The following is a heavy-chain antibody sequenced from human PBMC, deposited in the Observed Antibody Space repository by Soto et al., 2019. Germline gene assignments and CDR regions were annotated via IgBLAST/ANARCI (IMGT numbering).Heavy chain of an antibody. Sequence: PVESLKISCSGPGDRLTSYWIARVRQMPGKGLEWMGIIYPGDSDTRYSPSSQGQVTISADKSISTAYLKLSSVTAADRAVYYCAVTNEGLDYWGQGTLVTVSS. J-gene: IGHJ4*02. D-gene: IGHD1-1*01. CDR2: IYPGDSDT. CDR1: GDRLTSYW. CDR3: AVTNEGLDY. V-gene: IGHV5-51*01.